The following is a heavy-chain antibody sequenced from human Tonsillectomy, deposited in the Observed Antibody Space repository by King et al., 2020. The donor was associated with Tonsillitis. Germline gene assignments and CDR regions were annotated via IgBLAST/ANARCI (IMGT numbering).Heavy chain of an antibody. V-gene: IGHV1-46*01. D-gene: IGHD1-26*01. Sequence: VQLVESGAEVKKPGASVKVSCKASGYTFTTYYMHWVRQAPGQGLEWMGIINPSGGSTSYAQKFQGRVTMTRDTSTSTVYMEVSSLRAEDTAVYYCASGGFTWETRPDYYGMDVWGQGTTVTVSS. CDR1: GYTFTTYY. CDR3: ASGGFTWETRPDYYGMDV. CDR2: INPSGGST. J-gene: IGHJ6*02.